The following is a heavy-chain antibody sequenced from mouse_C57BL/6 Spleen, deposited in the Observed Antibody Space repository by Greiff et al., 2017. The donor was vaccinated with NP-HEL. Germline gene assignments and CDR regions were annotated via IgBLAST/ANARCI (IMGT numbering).Heavy chain of an antibody. CDR3: ASYDKMDY. Sequence: QVQLQQPGAELVKPGASVKLSCKASGYTFTSYWMQWVKQRPGQGLEWIGEIDPSDSYTNYNQKFKGKATLTVDTSSSTAYMQLSSLTSEDSAVYYCASYDKMDYWGQGTSVTVSS. CDR2: IDPSDSYT. CDR1: GYTFTSYW. V-gene: IGHV1-50*01. J-gene: IGHJ4*01. D-gene: IGHD2-12*01.